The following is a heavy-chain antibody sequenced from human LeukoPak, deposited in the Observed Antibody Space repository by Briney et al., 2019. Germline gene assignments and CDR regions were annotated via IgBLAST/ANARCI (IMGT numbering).Heavy chain of an antibody. D-gene: IGHD3-10*01. J-gene: IGHJ5*02. CDR3: VRDGEGVAISVNYWFDP. CDR1: GFTFTIYD. CDR2: MNPNNGNT. V-gene: IGHV1-8*01. Sequence: ASVTVSFTASGFTFTIYDINWVRQARGQGLEWMGWMNPNNGNTGHAQKFQGRVTMTRDTSISTAYMELRGLRSEDTAVYYCVRDGEGVAISVNYWFDPWGQGTLVTVSS.